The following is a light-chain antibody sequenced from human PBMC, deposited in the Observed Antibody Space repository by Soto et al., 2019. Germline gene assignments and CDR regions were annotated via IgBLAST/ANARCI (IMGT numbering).Light chain of an antibody. CDR1: QSVSSSY. CDR3: QQYGSSPPT. J-gene: IGKJ3*01. Sequence: EIVLTQSPGTLSLSPGVSATLSCSASQSVSSSYLAWYQQKPGQAPRVLIFGASSRTTGIPDRFSCSGSGTDFTLTISRLEPEDFAVYYCQQYGSSPPTFGPGTKVDIK. CDR2: GAS. V-gene: IGKV3-20*01.